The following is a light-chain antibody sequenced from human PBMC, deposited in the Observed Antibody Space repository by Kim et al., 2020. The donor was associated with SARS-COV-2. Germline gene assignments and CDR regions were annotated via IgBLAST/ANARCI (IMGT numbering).Light chain of an antibody. J-gene: IGLJ3*02. CDR2: QDS. Sequence: SYELTQPPSVSVSPGQTASITCSGDKLGDKYACWYQQKPGQSPVLVIYQDSKRPSGIPERFSGSNSGNTATLTISGTQAMYEADYYCQAWDSSLRVFGGG. CDR1: KLGDKY. CDR3: QAWDSSLRV. V-gene: IGLV3-1*01.